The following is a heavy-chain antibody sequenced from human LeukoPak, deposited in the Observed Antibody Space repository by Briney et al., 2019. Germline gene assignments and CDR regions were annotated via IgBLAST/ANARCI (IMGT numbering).Heavy chain of an antibody. J-gene: IGHJ4*02. D-gene: IGHD6-19*01. CDR3: TREPVP. Sequence: PSETLSLTCTVSGGSISKYNWSWIRQPAGKGLEWIGRIYAGGTASYNPSLKSRVTMSPDMSKNQLSLKLTSVTAADTAVYYCTREPVPWGQGTLVTVSS. CDR2: IYAGGTA. V-gene: IGHV4-4*07. CDR1: GGSISKYN.